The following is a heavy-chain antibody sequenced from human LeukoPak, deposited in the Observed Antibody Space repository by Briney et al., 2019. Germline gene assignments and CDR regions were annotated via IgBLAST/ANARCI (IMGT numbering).Heavy chain of an antibody. D-gene: IGHD3-22*01. Sequence: SETLSLTCTVSGGSISSYYWSWIRQPPGKGLEWIGYIYYSGSTNYNPSLKSRVTISVDTSKNQFSLKLSSVTAADTAMYYCARDRDSSGYYGSYAFDIWGQGTMVTVSS. CDR1: GGSISSYY. CDR2: IYYSGST. CDR3: ARDRDSSGYYGSYAFDI. J-gene: IGHJ3*02. V-gene: IGHV4-59*01.